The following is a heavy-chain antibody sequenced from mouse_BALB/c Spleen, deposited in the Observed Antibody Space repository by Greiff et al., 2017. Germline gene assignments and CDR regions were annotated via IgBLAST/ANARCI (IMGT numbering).Heavy chain of an antibody. CDR2: INPSNGRT. CDR1: GYTFTSYW. D-gene: IGHD1-1*01. V-gene: IGHV1S81*02. CDR3: ARPYYAYFDY. Sequence: VQLQQPGAELVKPGASVKLSCKASGYTFTSYWMHWVKQRPGQGLEWIGEINPSNGRTNYNEKFKSKATLTVDKSSSTAYMQLSSLTSEDSAVYYCARPYYAYFDYWGQGTTLTVSS. J-gene: IGHJ2*01.